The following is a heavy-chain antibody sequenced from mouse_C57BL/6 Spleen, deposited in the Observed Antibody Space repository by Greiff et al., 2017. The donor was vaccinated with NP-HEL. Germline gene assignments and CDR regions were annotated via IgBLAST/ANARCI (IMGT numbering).Heavy chain of an antibody. V-gene: IGHV1-50*01. CDR2: IDPSDSYT. J-gene: IGHJ3*01. CDR3: ARRDYYGSTSFAY. D-gene: IGHD1-1*01. Sequence: VKLQQPGAELVKPGASVKLSCKASGYTFTSYWMQWVKQRPGQGLEWIGEIDPSDSYTNYNQKFKGKATLTVDTSSSTAYMQLSSLTSEDSAVYYCARRDYYGSTSFAYWGQGTLVTVSA. CDR1: GYTFTSYW.